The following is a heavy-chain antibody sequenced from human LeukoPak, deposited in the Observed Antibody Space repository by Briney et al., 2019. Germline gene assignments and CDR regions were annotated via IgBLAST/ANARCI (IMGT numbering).Heavy chain of an antibody. J-gene: IGHJ6*03. CDR1: GGSFSGYY. D-gene: IGHD2-2*01. CDR3: ARASAVVPAANKTGYYYYMDV. CDR2: INHSGST. Sequence: PSETLSLTCAVYGGSFSGYYWSWLRQPPGKGLEWIGEINHSGSTNYNPSLKSRVTISVDTSKNQFSLKLSSVTAADTAVYYCARASAVVPAANKTGYYYYMDVWGKGTTVTVSS. V-gene: IGHV4-34*01.